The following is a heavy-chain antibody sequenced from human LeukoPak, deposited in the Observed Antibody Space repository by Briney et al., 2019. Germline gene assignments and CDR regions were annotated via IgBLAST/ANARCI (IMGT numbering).Heavy chain of an antibody. D-gene: IGHD6-19*01. CDR2: IIPILGIA. CDR3: AREIAVAGSRRFDP. J-gene: IGHJ5*02. Sequence: EASVKVSCKASGGTFSSYTISWVRQAPGQGLEWMGRIIPILGIANYAQKFQGRVTITADKSTSTAYMELSSLRSEDTAVYYCAREIAVAGSRRFDPWGQGTLVTVSS. V-gene: IGHV1-69*04. CDR1: GGTFSSYT.